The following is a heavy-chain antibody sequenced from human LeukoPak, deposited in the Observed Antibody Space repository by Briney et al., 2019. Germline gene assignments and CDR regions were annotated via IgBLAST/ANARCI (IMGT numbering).Heavy chain of an antibody. CDR2: IIPIFGTA. Sequence: SVKVSCKASGGTFSRYAISWVRQAPGQGLEWMGRIIPIFGTANYAQKFQGRVTITTDESTSTAYMELSSLRSEDTAVYYCATNYYGSGGVFDYWGQGTLVTVSS. V-gene: IGHV1-69*05. J-gene: IGHJ4*02. CDR1: GGTFSRYA. CDR3: ATNYYGSGGVFDY. D-gene: IGHD3-10*01.